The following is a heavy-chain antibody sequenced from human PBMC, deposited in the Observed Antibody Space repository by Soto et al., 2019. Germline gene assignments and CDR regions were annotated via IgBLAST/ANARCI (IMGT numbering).Heavy chain of an antibody. V-gene: IGHV1-69*13. J-gene: IGHJ4*02. CDR3: ASGRTRYCSGGSCYPDY. Sequence: SVKVSCKASGGTFSSYAISWVRQAPGQGLEWMGGIIPIFGTANYAQKFQGRVTITADESTSTAYMELSSLRSEDTAVCYCASGRTRYCSGGSCYPDYWGQGTLVTVSS. CDR2: IIPIFGTA. D-gene: IGHD2-15*01. CDR1: GGTFSSYA.